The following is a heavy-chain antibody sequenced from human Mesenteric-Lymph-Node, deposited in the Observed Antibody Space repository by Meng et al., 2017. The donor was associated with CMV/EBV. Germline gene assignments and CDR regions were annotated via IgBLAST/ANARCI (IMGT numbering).Heavy chain of an antibody. CDR2: ISASGGSR. CDR1: GFNFLNYA. Sequence: EVQLLESGGGLAQPGGSLRFSCAVSGFNFLNYAMTWVRQAPGKGLEWVSTISASGGSRYYADSVQGRFSVSRDNYKNTLYLQMNSLRAEDTAVYYCVKDPEGYWGQGTLVTVSS. CDR3: VKDPEGY. J-gene: IGHJ4*02. V-gene: IGHV3-23*01.